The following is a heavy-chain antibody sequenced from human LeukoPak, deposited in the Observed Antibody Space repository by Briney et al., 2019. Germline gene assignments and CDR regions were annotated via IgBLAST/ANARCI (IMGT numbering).Heavy chain of an antibody. V-gene: IGHV1-69*13. CDR3: ARAGCSSSWRLIKYNWFDP. CDR1: GGTFSSYA. J-gene: IGHJ5*02. D-gene: IGHD6-13*01. Sequence: SVKVSCKASGGTFSSYAISWVRQAPGQGLEWLGSIIPIFGTANYAQRFQGKVTITAEESTGTAYMELNSLRSEDTAVYYCARAGCSSSWRLIKYNWFDPWGQGTLVTVSS. CDR2: IIPIFGTA.